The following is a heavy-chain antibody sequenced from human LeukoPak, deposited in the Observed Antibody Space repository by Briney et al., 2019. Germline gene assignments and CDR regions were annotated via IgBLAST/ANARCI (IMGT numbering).Heavy chain of an antibody. CDR3: ARSVWPEDY. V-gene: IGHV3-7*01. CDR1: GFSFSSYW. CDR2: IEKDGSEK. J-gene: IGHJ4*02. D-gene: IGHD2-21*01. Sequence: GGCLRLSCAASGFSFSSYWMSWVRQAPGEGLEWVANIEKDGSEKYYVDSVQGRFTISRDNAKNSVYLQMNSLRAEDSAVYYCARSVWPEDYWGQGTLVTVSS.